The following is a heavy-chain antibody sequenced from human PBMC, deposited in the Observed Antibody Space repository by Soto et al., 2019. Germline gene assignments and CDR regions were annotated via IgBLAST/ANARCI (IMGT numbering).Heavy chain of an antibody. D-gene: IGHD6-6*01. CDR2: MNTNTNTT. J-gene: IGHJ4*02. CDR3: AKKRSGSSSMGCFDF. CDR1: GYTFTNND. V-gene: IGHV1-8*01. Sequence: ASVKVSCKASGYTFTNNDINWVRQAPGQGLEWIGWMNTNTNTTDSAEVFEGRVSLTWDTSKNTLFLQMNSLRADDTALYYCAKKRSGSSSMGCFDFWGQGTLVTVSS.